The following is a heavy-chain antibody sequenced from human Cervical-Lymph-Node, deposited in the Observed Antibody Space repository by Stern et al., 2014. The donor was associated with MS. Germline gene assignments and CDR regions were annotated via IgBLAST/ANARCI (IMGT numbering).Heavy chain of an antibody. J-gene: IGHJ4*02. CDR2: TAWDDDN. CDR3: ARMSQSRGGELDY. CDR1: GFSLSTSGMC. D-gene: IGHD3-16*01. Sequence: ESGPALVKPTQTLTLTCTFSGFSLSTSGMCVSWIRQPPGKALEWLALTAWDDDNHYSTSLKTRLTISKDTSKNQVVLTMTNMDPVDTATYYCARMSQSRGGELDYWGQGTLVTVSS. V-gene: IGHV2-70*01.